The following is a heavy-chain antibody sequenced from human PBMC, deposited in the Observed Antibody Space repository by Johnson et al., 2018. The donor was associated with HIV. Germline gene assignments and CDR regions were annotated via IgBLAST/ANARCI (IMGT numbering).Heavy chain of an antibody. V-gene: IGHV3-30*19. Sequence: VQLVESGGGVVQPGGSLRLSCAASGFTFSSYAMHWVRPAPGKWLEWVAVISYDGSNKYYADSVKGRFTSSRGNSKNTLYLQMHSRRAEDTAVYYCARDAWDAFDIWGQGTMVTVSS. J-gene: IGHJ3*02. CDR1: GFTFSSYA. CDR2: ISYDGSNK. CDR3: ARDAWDAFDI.